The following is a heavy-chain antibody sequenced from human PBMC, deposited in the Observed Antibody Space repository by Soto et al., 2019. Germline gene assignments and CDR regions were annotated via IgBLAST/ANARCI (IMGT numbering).Heavy chain of an antibody. CDR3: ASRPDGGSGNS. Sequence: QLQLQESGPGLVKPSETLSLTCTVSGGSISSSIYYWGRKRQPPGKGLEWVGSIYCSGSTYYNPSLMRRVTISVDRCTSLPPRTRTSVTAADTAVYDCASRPDGGSGNSWGQGHLVTVSS. V-gene: IGHV4-39*01. J-gene: IGHJ4*02. D-gene: IGHD3-10*01. CDR1: GGSISSSIYY. CDR2: IYCSGST.